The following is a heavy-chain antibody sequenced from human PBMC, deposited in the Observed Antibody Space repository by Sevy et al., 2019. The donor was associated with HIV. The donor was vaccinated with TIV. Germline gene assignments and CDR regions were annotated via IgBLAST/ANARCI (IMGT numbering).Heavy chain of an antibody. CDR2: VGSGGST. CDR3: AKGGGIAARLPYYYGMDV. CDR1: GFTFSNYA. D-gene: IGHD6-6*01. J-gene: IGHJ6*02. V-gene: IGHV3-23*01. Sequence: GGSLRLSCAASGFTFSNYAMSWVRQAPGKGLEWVSGVGSGGSTYYADSLKGRFTISKDNSTNTLYLQMNSLIAEDTAVYYCAKGGGIAARLPYYYGMDVWGQGTTVTVSS.